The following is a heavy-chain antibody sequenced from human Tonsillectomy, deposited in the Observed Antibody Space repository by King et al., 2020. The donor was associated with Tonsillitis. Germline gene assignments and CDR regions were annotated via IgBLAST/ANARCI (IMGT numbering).Heavy chain of an antibody. CDR1: GFTFSSYE. V-gene: IGHV3-48*03. CDR3: ARGPASGGYADY. Sequence: VQLVESGGGFIQPGGSLRLSCAASGFTFSSYEMNWVRQAPGKGLEWVSYISTSGSTIYYADSVKGRFTISRDNAKSSLYLQMNSLRVEDTAVYYCARGPASGGYADYWGQGTLVTVSS. J-gene: IGHJ4*02. D-gene: IGHD6-19*01. CDR2: ISTSGSTI.